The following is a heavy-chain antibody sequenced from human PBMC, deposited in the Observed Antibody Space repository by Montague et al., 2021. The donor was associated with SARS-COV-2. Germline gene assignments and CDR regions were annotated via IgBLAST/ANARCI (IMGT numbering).Heavy chain of an antibody. V-gene: IGHV4-4*07. CDR3: ARTPTRPLSLDS. CDR2: VTTSGTT. CDR1: GGSITGFS. Sequence: SETLSLTCAVPGGSITGFSWSWVRQPAGKGLEWIGRVTTSGTTNXXPSLRSRVTMSVDTSKNQFSLNLSSVTAADTAIYYCARTPTRPLSLDSWGQGTLVTVSS. D-gene: IGHD6-6*01. J-gene: IGHJ4*02.